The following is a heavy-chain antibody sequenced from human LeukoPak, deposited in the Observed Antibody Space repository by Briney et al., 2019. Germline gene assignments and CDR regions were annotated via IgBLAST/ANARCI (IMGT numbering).Heavy chain of an antibody. Sequence: SETLSLTCTVSGGSISSSSYYWGWIRQPPGKGLEWIGSIYYSGSTYYNPSLKSRVTISVDTSKNQFSLKLSSVTAADTAVYYCARENLGAAAFDYWGQGTLVTVSS. D-gene: IGHD6-13*01. V-gene: IGHV4-39*07. CDR3: ARENLGAAAFDY. CDR1: GGSISSSSYY. CDR2: IYYSGST. J-gene: IGHJ4*02.